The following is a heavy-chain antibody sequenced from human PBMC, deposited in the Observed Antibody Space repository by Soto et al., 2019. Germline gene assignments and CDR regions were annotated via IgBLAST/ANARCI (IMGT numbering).Heavy chain of an antibody. Sequence: GGSLRLSCAASGFTFSSYAMSWVRQAPGKGLEWVSAISGSGGSTYYADSVKGRFTISRDNSKNTLYLQMNSLRAEDTAVYYCAKDFEYYYDSSGYYDPGYGMDVWGQGTTVTVSS. CDR3: AKDFEYYYDSSGYYDPGYGMDV. CDR1: GFTFSSYA. V-gene: IGHV3-23*01. D-gene: IGHD3-22*01. CDR2: ISGSGGST. J-gene: IGHJ6*02.